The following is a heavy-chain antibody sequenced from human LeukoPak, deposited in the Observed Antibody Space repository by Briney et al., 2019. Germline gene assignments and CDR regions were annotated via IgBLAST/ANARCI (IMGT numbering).Heavy chain of an antibody. V-gene: IGHV4-34*01. CDR2: INHSGST. CDR1: GGSFSGYY. Sequence: SETLSLTCAVYGGSFSGYYWSWIRQPPGKGLEWIGEINHSGSTDYNPSLKSRVTISVDTSKNQFSLKLSSVTAADTAVYYCAMGSSGYGAFDIWGQGTMVTVSS. D-gene: IGHD3-22*01. CDR3: AMGSSGYGAFDI. J-gene: IGHJ3*02.